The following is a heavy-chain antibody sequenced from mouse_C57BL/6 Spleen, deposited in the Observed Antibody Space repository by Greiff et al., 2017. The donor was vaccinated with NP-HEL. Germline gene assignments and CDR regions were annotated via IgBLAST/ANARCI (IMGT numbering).Heavy chain of an antibody. CDR3: ASPQYDYGGFAY. CDR1: GFTFSSYG. V-gene: IGHV5-6*01. D-gene: IGHD2-4*01. J-gene: IGHJ3*01. Sequence: EVKLVESGGDLVKPGGSLKLSCAASGFTFSSYGMSWVRQTPDKRLEWVATISSGGSYTYYPDSVKGRFTISRDNAKNTLYLQMSSLKSEDTAVYYCASPQYDYGGFAYWGQGTLVTVSA. CDR2: ISSGGSYT.